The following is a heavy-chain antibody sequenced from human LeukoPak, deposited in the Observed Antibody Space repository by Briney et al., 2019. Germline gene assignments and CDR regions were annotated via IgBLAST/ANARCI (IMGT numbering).Heavy chain of an antibody. CDR1: GGTFSSYA. D-gene: IGHD3-22*01. V-gene: IGHV1-69*13. CDR2: IIPIFGTA. CDR3: ATDSGSSGYSYYYGMDF. J-gene: IGHJ6*02. Sequence: GASVKVSCKASGGTFSSYAISWVRQAPGQGLEWMGGIIPIFGTANYAQKFQGRVTITADESTSTAYMELSSLRSEDTAVYYCATDSGSSGYSYYYGMDFWGQGTTVTVSS.